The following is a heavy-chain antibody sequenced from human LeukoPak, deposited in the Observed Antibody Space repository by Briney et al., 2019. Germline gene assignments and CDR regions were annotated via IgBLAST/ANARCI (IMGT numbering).Heavy chain of an antibody. J-gene: IGHJ3*02. Sequence: PGGSLRLSCAASGFTFSDHYMSWIRQAPGKGLEWVSYICSSGSTIYYADSVRGRFTISRDNAKNSLYLQMNTLRAEEKAVYYCARDQNFWSGDEAFYIWSRGTRVTVSS. V-gene: IGHV3-11*01. CDR2: ICSSGSTI. D-gene: IGHD3-3*01. CDR1: GFTFSDHY. CDR3: ARDQNFWSGDEAFYI.